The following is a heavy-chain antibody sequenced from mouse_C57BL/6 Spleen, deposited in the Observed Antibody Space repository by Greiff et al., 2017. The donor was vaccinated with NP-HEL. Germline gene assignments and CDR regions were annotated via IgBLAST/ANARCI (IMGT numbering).Heavy chain of an antibody. Sequence: VQLQQPGTELVKPGASVKLSCKASGYTFTSYWMHWVKQRPGQGLEWIGNINPSNGGTNYNEKFKSKATLTVDKSSSTAYMQLSSLTSEDSAVYYCARSQLRLQYYFDYWGQGTTLTVSS. V-gene: IGHV1-53*01. CDR2: INPSNGGT. J-gene: IGHJ2*01. CDR3: ARSQLRLQYYFDY. CDR1: GYTFTSYW. D-gene: IGHD3-2*02.